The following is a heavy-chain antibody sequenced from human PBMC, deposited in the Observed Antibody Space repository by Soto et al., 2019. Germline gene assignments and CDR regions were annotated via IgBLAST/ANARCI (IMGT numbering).Heavy chain of an antibody. Sequence: QITLEESGPTRVKPTQSLALTCTFSGFSLSTSGVGVGWVRQPPGKALEWLALIYWDDDKRYSPSLQSRLTITNESARNQVDIIMFNVVPVDADAYYGAHSPWTGTKACVDYWGEGTLVAVCS. D-gene: IGHD1-1*01. CDR1: GFSLSTSGVG. V-gene: IGHV2-5*02. J-gene: IGHJ4*02. CDR3: AHSPWTGTKACVDY. CDR2: IYWDDDK.